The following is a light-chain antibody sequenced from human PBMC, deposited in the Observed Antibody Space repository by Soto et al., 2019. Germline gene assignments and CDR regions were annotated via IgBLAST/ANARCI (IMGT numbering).Light chain of an antibody. CDR3: QQRSNWLT. Sequence: EIVLTQSPATLSLSPGERATLSCRASQSVSSYLAWYQQKPGQAPRLLIYDASNRATGIPARCSGSGSGTDFTLTISSLEPEDFVVYYCQQRSNWLTFGGGTKVEIK. J-gene: IGKJ4*01. CDR2: DAS. V-gene: IGKV3-11*01. CDR1: QSVSSY.